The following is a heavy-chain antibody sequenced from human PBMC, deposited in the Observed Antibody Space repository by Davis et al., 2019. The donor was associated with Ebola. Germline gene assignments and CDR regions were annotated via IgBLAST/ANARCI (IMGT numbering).Heavy chain of an antibody. V-gene: IGHV1-3*01. CDR2: INAGNGNT. CDR3: ARRFLTGSTYYYYGMDV. D-gene: IGHD3-9*01. CDR1: GYTFTSYA. J-gene: IGHJ6*02. Sequence: ASVKVSCKASGYTFTSYAMHWVRQAPGQRLEWMGWINAGNGNTKYSQKFQGRVTITRDTSASTAYMELSSLRSEDTAVYYCARRFLTGSTYYYYGMDVWGQGTTVTVSS.